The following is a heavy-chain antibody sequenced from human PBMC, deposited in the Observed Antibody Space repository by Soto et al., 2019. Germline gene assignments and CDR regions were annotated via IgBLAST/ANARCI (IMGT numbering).Heavy chain of an antibody. CDR1: GFTFSSYA. CDR2: ISGSGGST. D-gene: IGHD5-12*01. Sequence: GGSLRLSCAASGFTFSSYAMSWVRQAPGKGLEWVSAISGSGGSTYYADSVKGRFTISRDNSKNTLYLQMNSLRAEDTAVYYCAKDHGYSGYDPLPEAFDIWGQGTMVTVSS. J-gene: IGHJ3*02. V-gene: IGHV3-23*01. CDR3: AKDHGYSGYDPLPEAFDI.